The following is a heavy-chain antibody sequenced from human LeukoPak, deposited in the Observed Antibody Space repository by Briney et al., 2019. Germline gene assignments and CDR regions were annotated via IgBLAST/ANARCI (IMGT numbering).Heavy chain of an antibody. D-gene: IGHD2-21*02. CDR3: ARAYCGGDCSTAEYFQH. V-gene: IGHV1-18*01. J-gene: IGHJ1*01. Sequence: ASVKVSCKASGYTFTSYGISWVRQAPGQGLEWMGWISAYNGNTNYAQKLQGRVTMTTDTSTSTAYMELRSLRPDDTAVYYCARAYCGGDCSTAEYFQHWGQGTLVTVSS. CDR1: GYTFTSYG. CDR2: ISAYNGNT.